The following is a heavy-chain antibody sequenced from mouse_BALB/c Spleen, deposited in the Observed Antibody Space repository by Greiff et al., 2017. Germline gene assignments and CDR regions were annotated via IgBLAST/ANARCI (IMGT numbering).Heavy chain of an antibody. CDR2: ISSGGSYT. V-gene: IGHV5-6-4*01. CDR1: GFTFSSYT. J-gene: IGHJ4*01. CDR3: TRESEGDAMDY. Sequence: EVQVVESGGGLVKPGGSLKLSCAASGFTFSSYTMSWVRQTPEKRLEWVATISSGGSYTYYPDSVKGRFTISRDNAKNTLYLQMSSLKSEDTAMYYCTRESEGDAMDYWGQGTSVTVSS.